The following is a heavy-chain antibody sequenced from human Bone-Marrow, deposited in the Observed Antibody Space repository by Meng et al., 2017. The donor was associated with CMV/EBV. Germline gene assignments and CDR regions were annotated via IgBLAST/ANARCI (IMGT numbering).Heavy chain of an antibody. Sequence: GESLKISCAASGFTFSSYWMSWVRQAPGKGLEWVANIKQDGSEKYYVDSVKGRFTISRDNAKNSLYLQMNSLRAEDTAVYYCARDGITMVRGAKGYWGQGTLVTVSS. CDR2: IKQDGSEK. CDR3: ARDGITMVRGAKGY. V-gene: IGHV3-7*01. D-gene: IGHD3-10*01. J-gene: IGHJ4*02. CDR1: GFTFSSYW.